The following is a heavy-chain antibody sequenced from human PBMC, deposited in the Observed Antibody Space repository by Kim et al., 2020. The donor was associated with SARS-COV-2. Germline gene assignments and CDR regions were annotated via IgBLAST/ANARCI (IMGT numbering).Heavy chain of an antibody. V-gene: IGHV3-30*04. CDR3: ARDLYIYSSGWPDY. J-gene: IGHJ4*02. CDR2: ISYDGSNK. D-gene: IGHD6-19*01. CDR1: GFTFSSYA. Sequence: GGSLRLSCAASGFTFSSYAMHWVRQAPGKGLEWVAVISYDGSNKYYADSVKGRFTISRDNSKNTLYLQMNSLRAEDTAVYYCARDLYIYSSGWPDYWGQGTLVTVSS.